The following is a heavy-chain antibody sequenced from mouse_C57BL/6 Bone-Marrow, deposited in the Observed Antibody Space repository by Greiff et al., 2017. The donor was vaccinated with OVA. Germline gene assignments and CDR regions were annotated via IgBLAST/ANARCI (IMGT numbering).Heavy chain of an antibody. V-gene: IGHV5-4*01. CDR3: ARDGDPLTGTGLDY. CDR1: GFTFSSYA. D-gene: IGHD4-1*01. CDR2: ISDGGSYT. J-gene: IGHJ2*01. Sequence: EVKVEESGGGLVKPGGSLKLSCAASGFTFSSYAMSWVRQTPEKRLEWVATISDGGSYTYYPDNVKGRFTISRDNAKNNLYLQMSHLKSEDTAMYYCARDGDPLTGTGLDYWGQGTTLTVSS.